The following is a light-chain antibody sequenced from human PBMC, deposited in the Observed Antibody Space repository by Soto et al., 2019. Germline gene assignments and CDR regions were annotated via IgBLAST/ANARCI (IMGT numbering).Light chain of an antibody. Sequence: SYELTQPPSVSVAPGQTARITCGGDNVGGKSVQWYQQKPGQAPVLVLYDARDRPSWIPERFSGSNSGNTATLIISSVEAGDEADFYCQDWDTITDQYIFGSGTKVTVL. CDR2: DAR. CDR3: QDWDTITDQYI. V-gene: IGLV3-21*02. J-gene: IGLJ1*01. CDR1: NVGGKS.